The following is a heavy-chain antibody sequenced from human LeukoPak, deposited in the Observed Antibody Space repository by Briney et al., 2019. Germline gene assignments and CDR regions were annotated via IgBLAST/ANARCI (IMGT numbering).Heavy chain of an antibody. D-gene: IGHD5-12*01. CDR2: INPNSGGT. V-gene: IGHV1-2*02. CDR1: GFSAHY. Sequence: ASVKVSCKASGFSAHYIVWVRQAPGQGLEWMGLINPNSGGTKYAQKFQGRVTMTLDTSITTAYMESSRLSSDDTAVYYCARTNSGYSYNLGYYYYMDVWGKGTTVTISS. CDR3: ARTNSGYSYNLGYYYYMDV. J-gene: IGHJ6*03.